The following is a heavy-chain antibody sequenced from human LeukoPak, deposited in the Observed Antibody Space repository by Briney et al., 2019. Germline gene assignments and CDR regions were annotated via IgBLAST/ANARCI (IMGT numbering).Heavy chain of an antibody. CDR2: IYSGGST. J-gene: IGHJ6*02. Sequence: PGGSLRLSCVASGFSLSGYWMYWVRQAPGKGLEWVSVIYSGGSTYYADSVKGRFTISRDNSKNTLYLQMSSLRAEDTAVYYCARGRFLEWFDGMDVWGQGTTVTVSS. CDR1: GFSLSGYW. V-gene: IGHV3-53*01. D-gene: IGHD3-3*01. CDR3: ARGRFLEWFDGMDV.